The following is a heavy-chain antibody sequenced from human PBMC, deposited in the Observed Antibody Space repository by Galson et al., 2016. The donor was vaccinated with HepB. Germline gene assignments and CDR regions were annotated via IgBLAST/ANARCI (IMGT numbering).Heavy chain of an antibody. Sequence: ETLSLTCTVYGGSFSGYYWTWIRQPPGKGLEWIGDINDSESRNYNPSLKSRVTMSVDTSKNQFSLSVTSVTAADTASYYCARARVTVTTGRRYYYGIDAWGHGTTVTVSS. CDR2: INDSESR. V-gene: IGHV4-34*01. J-gene: IGHJ6*02. CDR1: GGSFSGYY. D-gene: IGHD4-11*01. CDR3: ARARVTVTTGRRYYYGIDA.